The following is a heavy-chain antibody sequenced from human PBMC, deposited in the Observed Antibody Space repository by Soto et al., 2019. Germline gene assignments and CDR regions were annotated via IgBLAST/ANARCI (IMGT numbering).Heavy chain of an antibody. V-gene: IGHV3-23*01. CDR2: ISTRAGMT. D-gene: IGHD4-17*01. Sequence: GPPLRLSCAPSGFTFSSYDTGGVRQGPGKGLEWDSAISTRAGMTYCADSVKGRFTISRDYSKNTLYMKMNSLRDEDTAVYYCARDHVEYGGDSYGMEVWGQGTTLT. J-gene: IGHJ6*01. CDR3: ARDHVEYGGDSYGMEV. CDR1: GFTFSSYD.